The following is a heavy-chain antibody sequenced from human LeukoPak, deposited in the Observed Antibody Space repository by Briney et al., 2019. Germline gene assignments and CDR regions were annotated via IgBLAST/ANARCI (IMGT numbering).Heavy chain of an antibody. CDR1: GYTFIGYY. CDR3: ARDYDSSGYGY. V-gene: IGHV1-2*06. Sequence: ASVKVSCKASGYTFIGYYMHWVRQAPGQGLEWMGRVNPNSGGTNYAQKFQGRVTMTRDTSISTAYMELSRLRSDDTAVYYCARDYDSSGYGYWGQGTLVTVSS. D-gene: IGHD3-22*01. CDR2: VNPNSGGT. J-gene: IGHJ4*02.